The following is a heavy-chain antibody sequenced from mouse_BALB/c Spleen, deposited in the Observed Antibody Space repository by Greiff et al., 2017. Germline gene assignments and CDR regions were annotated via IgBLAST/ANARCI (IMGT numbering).Heavy chain of an antibody. V-gene: IGHV5-9-4*01. CDR2: ISSGGSYT. J-gene: IGHJ4*01. D-gene: IGHD2-4*01. CDR1: GFTFSSYA. CDR3: ARVYYDYGYAMDY. Sequence: EVKLQESGGGLVKPGGSLKLSCAASGFTFSSYAMSWVRQSPEKRLEWVAEISSGGSYTYYPDTVTGRFTISRDNAKNTLYLEMSSLRSEDTAMYYCARVYYDYGYAMDYWGQGTSVTVSS.